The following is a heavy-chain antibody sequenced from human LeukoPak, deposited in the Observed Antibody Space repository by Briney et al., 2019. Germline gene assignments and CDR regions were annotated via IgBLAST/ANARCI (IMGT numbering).Heavy chain of an antibody. Sequence: GGSLRLSCAASGFTFSSYWMSWVRQAPGKGLEWVANIKQDGSEKYYVDSVKGRFTISRDNAKSSLYLQMDSLRVEDTAVYYRARLRFYDNNGYSYYMDVWGKGTTVTVSS. V-gene: IGHV3-7*01. CDR2: IKQDGSEK. J-gene: IGHJ6*03. CDR1: GFTFSSYW. CDR3: ARLRFYDNNGYSYYMDV. D-gene: IGHD3-22*01.